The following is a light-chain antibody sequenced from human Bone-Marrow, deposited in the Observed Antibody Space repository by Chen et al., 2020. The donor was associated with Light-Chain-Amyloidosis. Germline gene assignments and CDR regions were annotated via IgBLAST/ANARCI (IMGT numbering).Light chain of an antibody. CDR1: QSVLYSSNNNNY. CDR2: WAS. V-gene: IGKV4-1*01. Sequence: DIVMTQSPDSLAVSLGESATINCKSSQSVLYSSNNNNYLAWYQHKPGQPPKLLIYWASTRQLGVPDRFSGSGSGTDFTLTISSLQAEDVAVYYCQQYYSTPITFGQGTRLEIK. CDR3: QQYYSTPIT. J-gene: IGKJ5*01.